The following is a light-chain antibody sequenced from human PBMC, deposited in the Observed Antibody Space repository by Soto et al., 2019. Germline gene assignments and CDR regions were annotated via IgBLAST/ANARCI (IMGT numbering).Light chain of an antibody. Sequence: QGVLTLPPSASGTPGQRITISCSGSTPNIESHTVNWYQQVPGTAPRLLINTNNQRPSGVPDRFSGSKSGASASLTISGLRSEDAATYYCATWDDSRKGVFGTGTKVTVL. CDR1: TPNIESHT. V-gene: IGLV1-44*01. CDR2: TNN. CDR3: ATWDDSRKGV. J-gene: IGLJ1*01.